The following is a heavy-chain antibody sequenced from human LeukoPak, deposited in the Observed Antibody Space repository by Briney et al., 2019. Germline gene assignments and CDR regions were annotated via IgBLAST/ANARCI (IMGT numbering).Heavy chain of an antibody. CDR1: GYTFTSYY. CDR2: INPSGGST. J-gene: IGHJ2*01. D-gene: IGHD6-13*01. CDR3: AGPGPAAAGKRYFDL. Sequence: ASVKVSCKASGYTFTSYYMHWVRQAPGQGLEWMGIINPSGGSTSYAQKFQGRVTMTRDTSTSTVYMELSSLRSEDTAVYYCAGPGPAAAGKRYFDLWGRGTLVTVSS. V-gene: IGHV1-46*01.